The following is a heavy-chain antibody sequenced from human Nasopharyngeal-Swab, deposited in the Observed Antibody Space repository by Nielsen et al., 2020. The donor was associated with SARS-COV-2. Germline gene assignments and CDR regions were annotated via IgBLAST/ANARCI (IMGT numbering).Heavy chain of an antibody. D-gene: IGHD2/OR15-2a*01. CDR3: AKDLRRPYFF. Sequence: ISGSGSSTYYADSVKGRFTISRVNSKNTLSLQMNSLKAEDTAVYYCAKDLRRPYFFWGQGTLVTVSS. J-gene: IGHJ4*02. CDR2: ISGSGSST. V-gene: IGHV3-23*01.